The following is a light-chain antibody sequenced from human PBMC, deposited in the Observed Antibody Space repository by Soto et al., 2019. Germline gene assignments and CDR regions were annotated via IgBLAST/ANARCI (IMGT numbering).Light chain of an antibody. Sequence: DIQMTQSPSSLSASVGDRVTITSQASQDISNYLKWYQQKPGKAPKLLIYDASNLETGVPSRFSGSGSGTDFTFTISSLQPEDIATYYCQQYDNLYTFGQGTKLEIK. V-gene: IGKV1-33*01. CDR2: DAS. J-gene: IGKJ2*01. CDR3: QQYDNLYT. CDR1: QDISNY.